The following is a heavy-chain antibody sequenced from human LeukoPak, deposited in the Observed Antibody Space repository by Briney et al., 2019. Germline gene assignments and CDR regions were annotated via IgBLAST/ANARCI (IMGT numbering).Heavy chain of an antibody. J-gene: IGHJ3*01. CDR3: AKISPLDYGGKPWALDV. V-gene: IGHV3-23*01. CDR2: INPSGVST. D-gene: IGHD4-23*01. Sequence: GGSLRLSCAASGFTFSSYAMHCVRQAPGKGLEWVSGINPSGVSTYYADSVKGRFTLSRDNSKNTLYLQMNRLRAEDTAVYYCAKISPLDYGGKPWALDVWGQGTLVTVSS. CDR1: GFTFSSYA.